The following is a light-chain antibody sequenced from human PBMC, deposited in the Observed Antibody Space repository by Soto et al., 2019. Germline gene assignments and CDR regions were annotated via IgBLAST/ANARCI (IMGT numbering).Light chain of an antibody. V-gene: IGKV3-20*01. CDR1: QSVSSNY. J-gene: IGKJ5*01. CDR3: QQYGSLIT. CDR2: GAS. Sequence: ENVLTQSPGTLSLSPGERATLSCRASQSVSSNYLAWYQQKPGQALRLLIYGASSRATGIPDRFSGGGSGTDFTLTISRLEPEDFAVYYCQQYGSLITFGQGTRLEIK.